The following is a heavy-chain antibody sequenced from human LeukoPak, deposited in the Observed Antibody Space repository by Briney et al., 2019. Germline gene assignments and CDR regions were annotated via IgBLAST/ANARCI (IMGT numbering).Heavy chain of an antibody. V-gene: IGHV1-69*13. CDR2: IIPIFGTA. CDR3: ARSVLRYFDLDY. CDR1: GGTLSSYP. Sequence: SVKVSCKASGGTLSSYPISWVRQAPGQGLEWMGGIIPIFGTANYAQKFQGRVTITADESTSTAYMELSSLRSEDTAVYYCARSVLRYFDLDYWGQGTLVTVSS. J-gene: IGHJ4*02. D-gene: IGHD3-9*01.